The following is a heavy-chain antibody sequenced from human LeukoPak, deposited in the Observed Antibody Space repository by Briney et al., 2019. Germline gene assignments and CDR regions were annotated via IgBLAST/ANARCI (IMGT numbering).Heavy chain of an antibody. CDR2: IYYTGKT. D-gene: IGHD5-24*01. V-gene: IGHV4-39*01. CDR3: ARHEEEDGYNAKTLDY. J-gene: IGHJ4*02. CDR1: GGFISNSNYY. Sequence: SETLSLTCTVSGGFISNSNYYWGWIRQPPGKGLDWIGSIYYTGKTYYNPSLNSRVTIFVDTSKNQFSLKLRSVTAADTAVYYCARHEEEDGYNAKTLDYWGQGALVTVSS.